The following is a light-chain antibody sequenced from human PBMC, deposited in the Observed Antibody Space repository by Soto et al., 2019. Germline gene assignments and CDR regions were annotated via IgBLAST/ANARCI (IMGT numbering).Light chain of an antibody. CDR2: GAA. V-gene: IGKV3-15*01. CDR3: QQYHNWPA. Sequence: EIVMTQSPATLSVSPGERVTLSCRASQSVFSSLAWFQQKPGQAPRLLIYGAATRATGIPARFSGSGPGTEFTLTISSLQSEDFAVYYCQQYHNWPAFGQGTKVDIK. J-gene: IGKJ1*01. CDR1: QSVFSS.